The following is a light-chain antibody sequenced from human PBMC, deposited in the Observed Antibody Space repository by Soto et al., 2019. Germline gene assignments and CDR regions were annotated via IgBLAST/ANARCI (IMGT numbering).Light chain of an antibody. CDR2: GAS. J-gene: IGKJ1*01. V-gene: IGKV3-20*01. CDR3: QQYGSSGT. CDR1: QSVSNNY. Sequence: EMVFTQAPGTLSLSPVERSTLSCRASQSVSNNYLAWYQQKPGQAPRLLIYGASNRATGIPDRFSGSGSGTDFTLTISRLEPEDFAVYYCQQYGSSGTFGQGTKVDIK.